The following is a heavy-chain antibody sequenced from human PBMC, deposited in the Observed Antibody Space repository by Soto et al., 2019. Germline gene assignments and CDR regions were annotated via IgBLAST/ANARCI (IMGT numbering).Heavy chain of an antibody. D-gene: IGHD4-17*01. CDR1: GGSLSSYY. J-gene: IGHJ4*02. CDR3: ARAYGDYGFDY. CDR2: IYYSGST. V-gene: IGHV4-59*01. Sequence: QVQLQESGPGLVKPSETLSLTCTVSGGSLSSYYWSWIRQPPGQGLEWIGYIYYSGSTNYHPSLKSRVTISVDTSKNPFSLKLSSVTAADTAVYYCARAYGDYGFDYWGQGTLVTVSS.